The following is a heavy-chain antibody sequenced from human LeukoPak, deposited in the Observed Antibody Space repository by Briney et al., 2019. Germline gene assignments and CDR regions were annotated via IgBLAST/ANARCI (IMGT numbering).Heavy chain of an antibody. D-gene: IGHD4-17*01. J-gene: IGHJ2*01. V-gene: IGHV4-39*01. CDR3: ARLSGYGAWYFDL. CDR2: IYYSGST. CDR1: GVSISNTNYY. Sequence: SEALSLTCTVSGVSISNTNYYWGWIRQPPGKGLEWIGSIYYSGSTYYNPSLKSRVTISVDTSKNQFPLKLSSVTAADTAVFYCARLSGYGAWYFDLWGRGTLVTVSS.